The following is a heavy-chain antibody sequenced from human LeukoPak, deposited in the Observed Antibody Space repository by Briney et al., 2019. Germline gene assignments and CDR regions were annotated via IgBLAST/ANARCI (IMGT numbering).Heavy chain of an antibody. V-gene: IGHV1-46*01. CDR2: INPSGGST. CDR3: ASFVAARDY. CDR1: GYTFTSYY. J-gene: IGHJ4*02. Sequence: ASVKVSCKASGYTFTSYYMHWVRQAPGQGLEWMGIINPSGGSTSYAQKFQGRVTMTRDTSTSTVYMELRSLRSDDTAVYYCASFVAARDYWGQGTLVTVSS. D-gene: IGHD2-21*02.